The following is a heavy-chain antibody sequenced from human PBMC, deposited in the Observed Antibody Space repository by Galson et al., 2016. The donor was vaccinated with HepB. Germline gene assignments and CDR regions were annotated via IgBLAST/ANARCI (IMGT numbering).Heavy chain of an antibody. CDR3: TTEGPSDIRFGD. V-gene: IGHV3-30*04. CDR2: ISPDGRKT. J-gene: IGHJ4*02. CDR1: GFSFSTLP. Sequence: SLRLSCAVSGFSFSTLPMHWVRQAPGKGLDWVAFISPDGRKTFYAGSVRGRFTVSRDNSANTLFLQMNSLTTDDTAVYYCTTEGPSDIRFGDWGQGTLVTVSS. D-gene: IGHD3-3*01.